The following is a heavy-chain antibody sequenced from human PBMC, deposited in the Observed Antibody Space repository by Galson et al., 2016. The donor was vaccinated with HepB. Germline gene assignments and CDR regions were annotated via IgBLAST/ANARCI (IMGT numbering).Heavy chain of an antibody. CDR1: GLIFSGYR. Sequence: SLRLSCAASGLIFSGYRMTWVRQAPGKGLEWVTNMNQDASEKYYLDSVKGRFAISRDNTQNSLYLQMNSLRADDTAVYYCARVNWGTRWYSLDYWGQGILVTVSS. D-gene: IGHD6-13*01. CDR2: MNQDASEK. V-gene: IGHV3-7*03. J-gene: IGHJ4*01. CDR3: ARVNWGTRWYSLDY.